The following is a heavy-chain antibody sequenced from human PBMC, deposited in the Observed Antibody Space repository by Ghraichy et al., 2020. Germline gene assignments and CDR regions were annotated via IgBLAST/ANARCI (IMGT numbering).Heavy chain of an antibody. CDR3: ARAQVVPADTLSPYYYYGLDV. Sequence: SETLSLTCAVYGGSFSGYYWTWIRQPPGKGLEWIGDINHSGSTNQKPSLKSRVTISVDTSKNQVSLSLSSVTAADTAVYYCARAQVVPADTLSPYYYYGLDVWGQGTTVTVSS. J-gene: IGHJ6*02. D-gene: IGHD2-2*01. CDR1: GGSFSGYY. CDR2: INHSGST. V-gene: IGHV4-34*01.